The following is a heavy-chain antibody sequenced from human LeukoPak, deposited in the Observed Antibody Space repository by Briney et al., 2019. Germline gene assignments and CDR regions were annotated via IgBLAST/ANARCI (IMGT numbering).Heavy chain of an antibody. Sequence: SETLSLTCTVSGGSISSSSYYWGWIRQPPGKGLEWIGSIYYSGSTYYNPSLKSRVTISVDTSKNQFSLKLSSVTAADTAVYYCARNPSKTYYYDSSGYYGGADYWGQGTLVTVSS. J-gene: IGHJ4*01. CDR2: IYYSGST. D-gene: IGHD3-22*01. CDR1: GGSISSSSYY. V-gene: IGHV4-39*07. CDR3: ARNPSKTYYYDSSGYYGGADY.